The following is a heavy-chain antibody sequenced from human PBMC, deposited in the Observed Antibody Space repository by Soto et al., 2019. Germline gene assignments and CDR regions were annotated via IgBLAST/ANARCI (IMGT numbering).Heavy chain of an antibody. Sequence: QVQLQQSGPRLVKPSETLSLTCTVSSGPDRSHNWGWIRQPPGRGLEWIGYVYYTGDTAYNPSLWXXVXISADTSTNDISLTLSSVTAADPAVYYCVRQGIDYLHGLVDVWGQGTTVSVSS. CDR1: SGPDRSHN. CDR3: VRQGIDYLHGLVDV. J-gene: IGHJ6*02. D-gene: IGHD4-17*01. CDR2: VYYTGDT. V-gene: IGHV4-59*08.